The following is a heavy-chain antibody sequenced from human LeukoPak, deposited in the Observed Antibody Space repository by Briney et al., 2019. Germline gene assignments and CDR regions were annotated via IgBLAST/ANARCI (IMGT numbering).Heavy chain of an antibody. CDR1: GYTFTSYD. CDR2: ISAYNGNT. D-gene: IGHD4-17*01. V-gene: IGHV1-18*01. CDR3: ARDRLFYGDKTDY. J-gene: IGHJ4*02. Sequence: ASVKVSCKASGYTFTSYDINWVRQATGQGLEWMGWISAYNGNTNYAQKLQGRVTMTTDTSTSTAYMELRSLRSDDTAVYYCARDRLFYGDKTDYWGQGTLVTVSS.